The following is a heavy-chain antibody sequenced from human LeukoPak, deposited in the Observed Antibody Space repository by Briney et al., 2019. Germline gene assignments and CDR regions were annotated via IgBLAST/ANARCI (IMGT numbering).Heavy chain of an antibody. CDR2: IYSGGST. Sequence: QSGGSLRLSCAASGFRFDDYAMHWVRQAPGKGLEWVSVIYSGGSTYYADSVKGRFTISRDNSKNTLYLQMNSLRAEDTAVYYCARDYASSGWYHKSYFQHWGQGTLVTVSS. J-gene: IGHJ1*01. CDR1: GFRFDDYA. D-gene: IGHD6-19*01. V-gene: IGHV3-53*01. CDR3: ARDYASSGWYHKSYFQH.